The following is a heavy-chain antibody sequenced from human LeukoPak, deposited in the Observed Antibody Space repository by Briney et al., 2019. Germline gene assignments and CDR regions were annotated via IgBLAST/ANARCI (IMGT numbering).Heavy chain of an antibody. CDR2: ISSSSSYI. CDR3: ARPKCSARSCSPDAFDI. J-gene: IGHJ3*02. CDR1: ALTFSSNS. D-gene: IGHD2-15*01. Sequence: GGSLRLSCAASALTFSSNSMNWVRQAPGEGLEWVSSISSSSSYIYYADSVKGLLTIARENTNNSLYLQKNRLRAERTAVYYFARPKCSARSCSPDAFDIWGQGTMVTVSS. V-gene: IGHV3-21*01.